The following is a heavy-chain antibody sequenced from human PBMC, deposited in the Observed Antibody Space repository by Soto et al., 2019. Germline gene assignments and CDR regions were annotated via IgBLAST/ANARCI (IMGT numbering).Heavy chain of an antibody. Sequence: PGGCLRRSCAGSGFIFGSYAMSWVRQAPGKGLEWVSTVSGSGGSTYYADSVKGRITISRDNSKNTVYLQMNSLRADDTAVYYCAKEIGYSGHGWFDHWGQGTQVTVSS. CDR3: AKEIGYSGHGWFDH. V-gene: IGHV3-23*01. CDR2: VSGSGGST. CDR1: GFIFGSYA. D-gene: IGHD5-12*01. J-gene: IGHJ5*02.